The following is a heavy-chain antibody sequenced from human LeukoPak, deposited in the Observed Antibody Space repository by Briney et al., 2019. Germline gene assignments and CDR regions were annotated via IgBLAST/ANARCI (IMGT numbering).Heavy chain of an antibody. CDR1: GGSISSSSYY. V-gene: IGHV4-39*07. CDR2: IYRSGST. J-gene: IGHJ4*02. CDR3: AREGRPGSRYFDY. Sequence: SETLALTCTVSGGSISSSSYYWGWIRQPPGKGLEWIGYIYRSGSTYYNPSLKSRVTISVDRSKNQFSLKLSSVTAADTAVYYCAREGRPGSRYFDYWGQGTLVTVSS. D-gene: IGHD3-10*01.